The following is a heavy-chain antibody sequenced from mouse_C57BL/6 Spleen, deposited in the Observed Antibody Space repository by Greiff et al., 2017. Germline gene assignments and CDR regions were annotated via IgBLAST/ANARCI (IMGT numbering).Heavy chain of an antibody. Sequence: EVKLMESGPELVKPGDSVKISCKASGYSFTGYFMNWVMQSHGKSLEWIGRINPYNGDTFYNQKFKGKATLTVDKSSSTAHMELRSLTSEDSAVYYCARWEDYDVYWGQGTTLTVSS. CDR3: ARWEDYDVY. J-gene: IGHJ2*01. V-gene: IGHV1-20*01. CDR2: INPYNGDT. D-gene: IGHD2-4*01. CDR1: GYSFTGYF.